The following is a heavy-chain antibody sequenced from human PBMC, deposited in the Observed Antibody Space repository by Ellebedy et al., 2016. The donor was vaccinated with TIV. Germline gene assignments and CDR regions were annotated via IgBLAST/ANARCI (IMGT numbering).Heavy chain of an antibody. CDR3: ARGSSYGMTNFDY. D-gene: IGHD5-18*01. Sequence: SETLSLTCTVSGGSIRSYFWSWIRQPPGKGLEWIGFNYYSGSTNYNPSLRSRVTISVDTSKNQFSLKLSSVTAADTAVYYCARGSSYGMTNFDYWGQGTLVTVSS. CDR2: NYYSGST. J-gene: IGHJ4*02. CDR1: GGSIRSYF. V-gene: IGHV4-59*01.